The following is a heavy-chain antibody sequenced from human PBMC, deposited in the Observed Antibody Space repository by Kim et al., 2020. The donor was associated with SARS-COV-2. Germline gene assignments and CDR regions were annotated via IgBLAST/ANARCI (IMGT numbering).Heavy chain of an antibody. J-gene: IGHJ6*02. V-gene: IGHV3-30*02. D-gene: IGHD2-15*01. Sequence: PDAVKGRFTISRDNSKNTLYLQMNRLRPEDTAVYYCATARGGSYYYGMDVWGQGTTVTVSS. CDR3: ATARGGSYYYGMDV.